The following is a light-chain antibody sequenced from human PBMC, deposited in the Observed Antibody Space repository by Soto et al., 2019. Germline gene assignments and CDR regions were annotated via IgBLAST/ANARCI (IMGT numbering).Light chain of an antibody. CDR3: SSYTSASTLYV. Sequence: QSVLTQPASVSGSPGQSITISCTGTSSDISGYNYVSWYQQHPGKAPKLMIYEGSKRPSGISNRFSGSKSGNTASLTISGLQADDEADYYCSSYTSASTLYVFGTGTKLTVL. CDR1: SSDISGYNY. V-gene: IGLV2-14*01. J-gene: IGLJ1*01. CDR2: EGS.